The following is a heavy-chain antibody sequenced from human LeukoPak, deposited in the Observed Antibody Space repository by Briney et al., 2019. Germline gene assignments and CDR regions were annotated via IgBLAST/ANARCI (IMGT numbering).Heavy chain of an antibody. J-gene: IGHJ4*02. CDR3: AKDPLGYCSGGSCFYSDY. V-gene: IGHV3-23*01. D-gene: IGHD2-15*01. Sequence: GGSLRLSCAASGFTFSSYAMSWVRQAPGKGLEWVSAISGSGGSTYYADSVKGRFTISRDNSKNTLYLQMNSLRAEDTAVYYCAKDPLGYCSGGSCFYSDYWGQGSLVTVSS. CDR2: ISGSGGST. CDR1: GFTFSSYA.